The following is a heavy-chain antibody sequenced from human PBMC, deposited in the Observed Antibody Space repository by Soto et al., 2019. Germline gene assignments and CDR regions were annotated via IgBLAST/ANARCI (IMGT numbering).Heavy chain of an antibody. CDR2: MNPNSGNT. CDR3: ARAYYYDSSGYYTPPSNWFDP. J-gene: IGHJ5*02. V-gene: IGHV1-8*01. Sequence: ASVKVSCKASGYTFTSYDINWVRQATGQGLEWMGWMNPNSGNTGYAQKFQGRVTMTRNTSISTAYMELSSLRSEDTAVYYCARAYYYDSSGYYTPPSNWFDPWGQGTLVTVSS. CDR1: GYTFTSYD. D-gene: IGHD3-22*01.